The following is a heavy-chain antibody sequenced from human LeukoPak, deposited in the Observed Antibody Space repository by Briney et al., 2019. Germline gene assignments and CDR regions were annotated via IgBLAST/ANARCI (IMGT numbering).Heavy chain of an antibody. CDR1: GYTFTSYY. CDR3: ARGGVSTMIVVVIASFDY. J-gene: IGHJ4*02. Sequence: GASVKVSCKASGYTFTSYYMHWVRQAPGQGLEWMGIINPSGGSTSYAQKFQGRVTMTRDTSTSTVYMELSSLRSEDTAVYYCARGGVSTMIVVVIASFDYWGQGTLVTVSS. CDR2: INPSGGST. V-gene: IGHV1-46*01. D-gene: IGHD3-22*01.